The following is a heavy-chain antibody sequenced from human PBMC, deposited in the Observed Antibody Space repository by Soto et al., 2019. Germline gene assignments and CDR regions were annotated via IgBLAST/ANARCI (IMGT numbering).Heavy chain of an antibody. CDR2: IYYSGST. V-gene: IGHV4-59*08. D-gene: IGHD6-13*01. CDR1: GGSISSYY. Sequence: SETLSLTCTVSGGSISSYYWSWIRQPPGKGLEWIGYIYYSGSTNYNPSLKSRVTISVDTSKNQFSLKLSSVTAADTAVYYCARTLPYSSSWHSPFDYWGQGTLVTVSS. CDR3: ARTLPYSSSWHSPFDY. J-gene: IGHJ4*02.